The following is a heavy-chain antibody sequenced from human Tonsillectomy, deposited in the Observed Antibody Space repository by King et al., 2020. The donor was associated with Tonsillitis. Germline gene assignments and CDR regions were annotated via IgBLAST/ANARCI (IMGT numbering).Heavy chain of an antibody. J-gene: IGHJ4*02. Sequence: VQLVESGEGVVQPGGSLRLSCSASGITFAPYGFHWVRQAPGKGLEWVTFISDDGSRKDYEDSVKGRFTISRDNSNSTVHLHMHSLRAEDTAVYYCAAMLLNYYDSSGYFDYWGQGNLVTVSS. CDR1: GITFAPYG. V-gene: IGHV3-30*03. CDR2: ISDDGSRK. CDR3: AAMLLNYYDSSGYFDY. D-gene: IGHD3-22*01.